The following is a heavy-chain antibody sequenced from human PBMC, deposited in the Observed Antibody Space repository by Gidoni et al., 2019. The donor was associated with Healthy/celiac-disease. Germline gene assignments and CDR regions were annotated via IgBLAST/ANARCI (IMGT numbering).Heavy chain of an antibody. D-gene: IGHD6-13*01. Sequence: EVQLFESGGGLVQPGGSLRLSCAASGFTFSSYAMSWVRQAPGKGLEWVSAISGSGGSTYYADSVKGRFTISRDKSKNTLYLQMNSLRAEDTAVYYCAKDSSSIAAAVSRFDPWGQGTLVTVSS. J-gene: IGHJ5*02. CDR3: AKDSSSIAAAVSRFDP. V-gene: IGHV3-23*01. CDR1: GFTFSSYA. CDR2: ISGSGGST.